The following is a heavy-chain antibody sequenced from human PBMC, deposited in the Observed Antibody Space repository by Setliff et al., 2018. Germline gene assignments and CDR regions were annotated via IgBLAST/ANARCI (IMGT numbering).Heavy chain of an antibody. V-gene: IGHV4-61*09. Sequence: TLSLTCSVSGASISSGNDFWNWIRQPAGKGLEWIGDIYTNGGTDYSPSLRSRVTISLGTSKNQFSLQLTSVTAADTAIYYCARSDDNFQYPDYWGQGTLVTVSS. CDR1: GASISSGNDF. D-gene: IGHD1-1*01. CDR2: IYTNGGT. CDR3: ARSDDNFQYPDY. J-gene: IGHJ4*01.